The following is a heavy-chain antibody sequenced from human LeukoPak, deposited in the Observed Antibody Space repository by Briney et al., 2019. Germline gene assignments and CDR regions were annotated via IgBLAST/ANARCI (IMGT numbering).Heavy chain of an antibody. Sequence: ASVKVSCKASGCTFSSYTISWVRQAPSQGLEWMGRIIPILGIANYAQKFQGRVTLTAAKSTSPAYLELSSLRSEDPAVYSCARDPDCGGDCYPLGSNGMDVWGQGTTVTVSS. CDR1: GCTFSSYT. J-gene: IGHJ6*02. CDR2: IIPILGIA. CDR3: ARDPDCGGDCYPLGSNGMDV. D-gene: IGHD2-21*02. V-gene: IGHV1-69*04.